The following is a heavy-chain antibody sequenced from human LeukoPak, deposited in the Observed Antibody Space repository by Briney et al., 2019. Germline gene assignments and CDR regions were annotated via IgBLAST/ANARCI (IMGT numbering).Heavy chain of an antibody. CDR1: GFTFSSYW. Sequence: GGSLRLSCAASGFTFSSYWMSWVRQAPGKGLEWVANIKQDGSEKYYVDSVKGRFTISRDNAKNSLYLQMNSLRAEDTAVYYCARGRYYYDSSGYYYVYRYYYYYMDVWGKGTTVTISS. CDR3: ARGRYYYDSSGYYYVYRYYYYYMDV. V-gene: IGHV3-7*01. J-gene: IGHJ6*03. D-gene: IGHD3-22*01. CDR2: IKQDGSEK.